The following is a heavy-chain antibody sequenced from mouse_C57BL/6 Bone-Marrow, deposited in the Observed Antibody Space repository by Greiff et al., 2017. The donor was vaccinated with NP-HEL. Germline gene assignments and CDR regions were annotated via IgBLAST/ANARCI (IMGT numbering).Heavy chain of an antibody. D-gene: IGHD6-2*01. CDR2: IDPETGGT. Sequence: VQLVESGAELVRPGASVTLSCKASGYTFTDYEMHWVKQTPVHGLEWIGAIDPETGGTAYNQKFKGKAILTADKSSSTAYMELRSLTSEDSAVYYCTEGSLYYFDYWGQGTTLTVSS. V-gene: IGHV1-15*01. J-gene: IGHJ2*01. CDR1: GYTFTDYE. CDR3: TEGSLYYFDY.